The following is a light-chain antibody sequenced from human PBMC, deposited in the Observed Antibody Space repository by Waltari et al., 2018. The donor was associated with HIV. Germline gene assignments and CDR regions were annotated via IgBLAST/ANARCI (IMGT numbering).Light chain of an antibody. V-gene: IGLV2-14*01. J-gene: IGLJ2*01. CDR2: DVS. CDR3: SSYTSSSTLV. CDR1: RSDVGGYNY. Sequence: QSALTQPASRSGSPGQSIHISCTGTRSDVGGYNYVSWYQQHPGKAPKLMIYDVSKRPSGVSNRFSGSKSGNTASLTISGLQAEDEADYYCSSYTSSSTLVFGGGTKLTVL.